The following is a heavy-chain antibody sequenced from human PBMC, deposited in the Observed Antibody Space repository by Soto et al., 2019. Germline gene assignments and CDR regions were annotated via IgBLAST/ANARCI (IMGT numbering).Heavy chain of an antibody. V-gene: IGHV3-23*01. J-gene: IGHJ4*02. CDR3: AKDREEGAYCTNGVCLSPFDY. Sequence: GGSLRPSCAAPGFPFRGFAMTWVRQAPGKGLEWAPPFSGSGGSTYYGDPVKGRFTISRDNSKNTLYLQMNSLRAEDTAVYYCAKDREEGAYCTNGVCLSPFDYWGQGTLVTVSS. D-gene: IGHD2-8*01. CDR2: FSGSGGST. CDR1: GFPFRGFA.